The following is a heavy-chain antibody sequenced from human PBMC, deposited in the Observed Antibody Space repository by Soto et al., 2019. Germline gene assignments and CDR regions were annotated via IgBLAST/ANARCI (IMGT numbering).Heavy chain of an antibody. V-gene: IGHV1-2*04. D-gene: IGHD2-15*01. CDR3: ARGYCSGGSCYDFDY. CDR1: GYTFTGYY. Sequence: QVQLVQSGAEVKKPGASVKVSCKASGYTFTGYYMHWVRQAPGQGLEWMGWINPNSGGTNYAQKFQGWVTMTRDTSISTAYMELSRLRSDDTAVYYCARGYCSGGSCYDFDYWGQGTLVTVS. J-gene: IGHJ4*02. CDR2: INPNSGGT.